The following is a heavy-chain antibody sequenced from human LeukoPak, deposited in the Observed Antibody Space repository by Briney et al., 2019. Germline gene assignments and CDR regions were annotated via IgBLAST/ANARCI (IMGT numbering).Heavy chain of an antibody. V-gene: IGHV4-59*01. D-gene: IGHD3-10*01. CDR2: IYYSGST. CDR3: ARSGAPPMDTDCFDC. Sequence: SETLSLTCTVSVGSISIYYRSWIPHPPAKGLECIRYIYYSGSTNYNPSLKSRVAISVNSSNNQITTKLSSMTAADTDVYCCARSGAPPMDTDCFDCWGQGTLVTVSS. CDR1: VGSISIYY. J-gene: IGHJ4*02.